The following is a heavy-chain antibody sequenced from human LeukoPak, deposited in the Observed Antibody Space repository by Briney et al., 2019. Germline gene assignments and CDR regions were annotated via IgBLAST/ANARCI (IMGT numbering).Heavy chain of an antibody. V-gene: IGHV3-21*01. Sequence: PGGSLRLSCAAPGFTFNTYTMNWVRQAPGKGLEWVSSISSTGSYIYYADSLKGRFTISRDNAKNSLYLHMNSLRAEDTAVYYCAKTIAVAANYYFDYWGQGTLVTVSS. CDR1: GFTFNTYT. D-gene: IGHD6-19*01. J-gene: IGHJ4*02. CDR3: AKTIAVAANYYFDY. CDR2: ISSTGSYI.